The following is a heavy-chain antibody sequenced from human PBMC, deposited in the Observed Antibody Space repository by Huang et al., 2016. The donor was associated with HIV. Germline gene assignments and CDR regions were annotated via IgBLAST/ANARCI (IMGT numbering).Heavy chain of an antibody. V-gene: IGHV3-74*01. D-gene: IGHD2-15*01. J-gene: IGHJ3*02. CDR2: IKIDGRTT. CDR1: GFKFSNYW. CDR3: ARAGGFEI. Sequence: EEHLVESGGGLVQPGGSLGLSCDASGFKFSNYWMQWVRQAPGKGLMWVSRIKIDGRTTDYADSVKGRFTISRDNAKNTLYLQMSSLTAEDTAIYYCARAGGFEIWGQGTVVTVSS.